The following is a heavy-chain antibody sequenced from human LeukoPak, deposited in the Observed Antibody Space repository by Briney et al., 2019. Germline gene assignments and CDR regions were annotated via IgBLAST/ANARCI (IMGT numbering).Heavy chain of an antibody. D-gene: IGHD3-3*01. CDR3: ARTYYDFWSGSYYSYMDV. Sequence: SETLSLTCTVSGGSISSYYWSWIRQPPGKRLEWIGYIYYSGSTKNNPSLKSRVTISVDTSKNQFSLKLSSVTAADTAVYYCARTYYDFWSGSYYSYMDVWGKRTTVTVSS. J-gene: IGHJ6*03. CDR2: IYYSGST. V-gene: IGHV4-59*01. CDR1: GGSISSYY.